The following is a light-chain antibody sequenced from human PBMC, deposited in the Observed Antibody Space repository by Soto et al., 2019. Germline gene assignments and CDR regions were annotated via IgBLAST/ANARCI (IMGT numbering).Light chain of an antibody. V-gene: IGLV3-21*02. CDR2: DDS. CDR1: DIGSQT. Sequence: SYELTQPPSLSVAPGQTATITCGGDDIGSQTVHWYRLKPGQAPVLVVHDDSRRPSGTPDRVSGSNSGDTATLTISRVEAGDEANNYCHVWKAYSHHRVFGGGTKLTVL. J-gene: IGLJ3*02. CDR3: HVWKAYSHHRV.